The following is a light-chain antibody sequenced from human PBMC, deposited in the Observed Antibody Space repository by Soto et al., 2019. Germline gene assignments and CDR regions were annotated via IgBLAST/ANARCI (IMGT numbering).Light chain of an antibody. J-gene: IGKJ3*01. Sequence: DIQMTQSPSTLSASVGDSVIITCRASQTIGSWLAWYQQKPGKVPKLLIHKASSLESGVSSRFSGSGSGTEFTLTIRSLQPDDFATYYCQQYSSLSAFGPGTKVDLK. CDR3: QQYSSLSA. CDR1: QTIGSW. CDR2: KAS. V-gene: IGKV1-5*03.